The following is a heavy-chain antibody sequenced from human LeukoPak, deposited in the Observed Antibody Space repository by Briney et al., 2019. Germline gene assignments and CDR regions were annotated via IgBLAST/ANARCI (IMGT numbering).Heavy chain of an antibody. Sequence: QPGGSLRLSCAASGFTFSSYWMHWVSHAPGKGLVWVSRINSDWSSTSYADSVKGRFTISRDNAKNTLYLQMNSLRAEDTAVYYCASLAGDIVVVPAWDYYASSGSDAFDIWGQGTMVTVSS. V-gene: IGHV3-74*01. CDR3: ASLAGDIVVVPAWDYYASSGSDAFDI. D-gene: IGHD2-2*01. CDR1: GFTFSSYW. J-gene: IGHJ3*02. CDR2: INSDWSST.